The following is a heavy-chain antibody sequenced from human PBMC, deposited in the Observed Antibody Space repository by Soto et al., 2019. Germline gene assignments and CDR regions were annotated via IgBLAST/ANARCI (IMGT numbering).Heavy chain of an antibody. CDR3: ARSVANWFDP. J-gene: IGHJ5*02. CDR2: ISSSSSYI. D-gene: IGHD2-15*01. Sequence: EVQLVESGGGLVKPGGSLRLSCAASGFTFSSYSMNWVRQAPGKGLEWVSSISSSSSYIYYADSVKGRFTISRDNAKNQLYLQMNSLRAEDTAVYYCARSVANWFDPWGQGTLVTVSS. CDR1: GFTFSSYS. V-gene: IGHV3-21*01.